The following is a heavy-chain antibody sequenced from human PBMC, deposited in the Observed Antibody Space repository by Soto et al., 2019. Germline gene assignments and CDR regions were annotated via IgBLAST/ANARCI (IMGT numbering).Heavy chain of an antibody. J-gene: IGHJ4*02. D-gene: IGHD1-1*01. CDR2: ISASGANI. V-gene: IGHV3-11*01. CDR1: RFTFSDYY. CDR3: ARPGVSVSGEGV. Sequence: GSPRLSCVSSRFTFSDYYMRWIRQAPGKGLEWISYISASGANIYYADSVQGRFTISRDNAKSSLHLHMNSLTADDTAVYYCARPGVSVSGEGVWGQGTLVTVSS.